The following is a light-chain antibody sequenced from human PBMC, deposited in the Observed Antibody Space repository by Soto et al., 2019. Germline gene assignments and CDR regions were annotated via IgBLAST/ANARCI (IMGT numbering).Light chain of an antibody. CDR1: QTVGSD. V-gene: IGKV3-15*01. CDR2: GAS. Sequence: EIVMTQSPATLSVSPGERATLSCRASQTVGSDLAWYQQKPGLPPRLLIYGASSRATGFPARFSGSESGTEFTLTISSLQSEDFAVYYCQQYRNWPLTFGGGTKVEIK. CDR3: QQYRNWPLT. J-gene: IGKJ4*01.